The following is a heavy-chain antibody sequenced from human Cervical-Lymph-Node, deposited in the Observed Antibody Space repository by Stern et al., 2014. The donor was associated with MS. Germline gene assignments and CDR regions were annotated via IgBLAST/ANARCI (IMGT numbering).Heavy chain of an antibody. V-gene: IGHV5-51*01. CDR1: GYTFTSYW. Sequence: VQLEESGPEVKRPGESLKISCQASGYTFTSYWIGWVRQMPGKGLEWIAIILPGGSDIRYSPSFQGQVTISADKPSSTAYLQWNTLKASDTAIYYCARQRYFDYWGQGTLVTVSS. CDR2: ILPGGSDI. CDR3: ARQRYFDY. J-gene: IGHJ4*02.